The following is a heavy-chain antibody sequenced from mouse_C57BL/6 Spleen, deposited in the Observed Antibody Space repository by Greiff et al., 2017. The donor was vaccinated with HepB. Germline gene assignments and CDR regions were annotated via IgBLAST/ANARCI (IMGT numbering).Heavy chain of an antibody. D-gene: IGHD2-4*01. Sequence: VQLKQSGPELVKPGASVKISCKASGYTFTDYYMNWVKQSHGKSLEWIGDINPNNGGTSYNQKFKGKATLTVDKSSSTAYMELRSLTSEDSAVYYCARWGSSTMITDGYFDVWGTGTTVTVSS. CDR3: ARWGSSTMITDGYFDV. CDR1: GYTFTDYY. V-gene: IGHV1-26*01. CDR2: INPNNGGT. J-gene: IGHJ1*03.